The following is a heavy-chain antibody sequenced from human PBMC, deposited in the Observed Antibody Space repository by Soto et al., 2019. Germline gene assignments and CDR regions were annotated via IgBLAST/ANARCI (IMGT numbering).Heavy chain of an antibody. CDR2: IYYSGST. CDR1: GGSISSGDYY. D-gene: IGHD3-16*02. Sequence: SETLSLTCTASGGSISSGDYYWSWIRQPPGKGLEWIGYIYYSGSTYYNPSLKSRVTISVDTSKNQFSLKLSSVTAADTAVYYCARAVVYDYVWGSYRQKNYYFDYWGQGTLVTVSS. CDR3: ARAVVYDYVWGSYRQKNYYFDY. J-gene: IGHJ4*02. V-gene: IGHV4-30-4*01.